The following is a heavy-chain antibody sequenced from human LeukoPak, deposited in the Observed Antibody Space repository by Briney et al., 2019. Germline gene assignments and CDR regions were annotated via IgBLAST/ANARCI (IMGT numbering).Heavy chain of an antibody. D-gene: IGHD3-3*01. J-gene: IGHJ4*02. V-gene: IGHV4-31*03. CDR2: IYYSGST. Sequence: PSETPSLTCTVSGGSISGSSYYWGWIRQPPGKGLEWIGYIYYSGSTYYNPSLKSRVTISVDTSKNQFSLKLSSVTAADTAVYYCARVTKLYYFDYWGQGTLVTVSS. CDR1: GGSISGSSYY. CDR3: ARVTKLYYFDY.